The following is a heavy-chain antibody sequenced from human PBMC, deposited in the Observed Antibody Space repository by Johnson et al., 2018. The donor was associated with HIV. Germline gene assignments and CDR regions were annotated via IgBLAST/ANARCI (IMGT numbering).Heavy chain of an antibody. J-gene: IGHJ3*02. CDR3: ARDGSGTPKAFDI. V-gene: IGHV3-66*01. D-gene: IGHD3-10*01. CDR1: GFTVSSNY. Sequence: VQLVESGGGLVQPGGSLRLSCAASGFTVSSNYMSWVRQAPGKGLEWVSVIYSGGSTYYTDSVKGRFTISRDNSKNTVYLQMNRLRAEDTAVYYCARDGSGTPKAFDIWGQGTMVTVSS. CDR2: IYSGGST.